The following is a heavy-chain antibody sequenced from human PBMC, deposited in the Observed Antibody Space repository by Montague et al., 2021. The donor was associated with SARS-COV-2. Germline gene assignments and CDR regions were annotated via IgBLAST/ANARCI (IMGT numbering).Heavy chain of an antibody. V-gene: IGHV4-4*07. CDR3: ARESLEAVDY. CDR1: GGSFTNYY. CDR2: IYPTGSTNDNPSLISGST. D-gene: IGHD6-13*01. J-gene: IGHJ4*02. Sequence: SETLPLTCSVSGGSFTNYYWSWIRQPAGKGLEWIGRIYPTGSTNDNPSLISGSTNYNPSLKGRVSMSLDTSNNQFSLTVTSVTAADTAVYYCARESLEAVDYWGQGTLVTVSS.